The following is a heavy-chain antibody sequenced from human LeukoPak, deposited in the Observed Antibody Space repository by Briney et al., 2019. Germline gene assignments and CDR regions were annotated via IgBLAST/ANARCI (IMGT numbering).Heavy chain of an antibody. CDR2: VTGGAVAT. CDR1: GFNLRSYA. Sequence: GGSLRLSCAASGFNLRSYAMSWVRQAPGKGLEWVSTVTGGAVATYYADSVRGRHTISRDNSKNTLYLQMNSLRAEDTAVYYCARDSPLKGYNSGWATNSFDFWGQGTLVTVSS. CDR3: ARDSPLKGYNSGWATNSFDF. D-gene: IGHD6-19*01. J-gene: IGHJ4*02. V-gene: IGHV3-23*01.